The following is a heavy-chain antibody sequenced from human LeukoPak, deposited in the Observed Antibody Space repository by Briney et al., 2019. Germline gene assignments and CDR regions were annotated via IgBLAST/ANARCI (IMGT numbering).Heavy chain of an antibody. V-gene: IGHV1-69*13. CDR1: GGTFSNYP. CDR2: IIPIFGTA. D-gene: IGHD3-22*01. J-gene: IGHJ6*02. Sequence: SVKVSCKASGGTFSNYPITWVRQAPGQGLEWMGGIIPIFGTANYAQKFQGRLTITADESTTTAYMELSSLRSGDTAVYYCAREVNYYDSTAYFTFYFHYGMDVWGQGTSVTVSS. CDR3: AREVNYYDSTAYFTFYFHYGMDV.